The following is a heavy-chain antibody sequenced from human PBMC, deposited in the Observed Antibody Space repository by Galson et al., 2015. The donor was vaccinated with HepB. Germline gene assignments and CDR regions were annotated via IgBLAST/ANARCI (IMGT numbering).Heavy chain of an antibody. V-gene: IGHV3-21*01. CDR3: ASVAPEGAVAGRGNTYFYR. CDR2: INTGWTHI. D-gene: IGHD6-19*01. J-gene: IGHJ2*01. CDR1: GFRFSSYS. Sequence: SLRLSCAASGFRFSSYSMNWVRQAAGKGLEWGSSINTGWTHIYYADSGKGRFTISRDNAENSLFLQMNRLRVDDTAVYYCASVAPEGAVAGRGNTYFYRGGRGTLVTVSS.